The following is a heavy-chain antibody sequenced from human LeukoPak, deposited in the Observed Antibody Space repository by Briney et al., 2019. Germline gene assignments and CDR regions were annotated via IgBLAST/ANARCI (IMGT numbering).Heavy chain of an antibody. Sequence: GASVKVSCKASGYTFTGYYMHWVRQAPGQGLEWMGWINPNSGGTNYAQKFQGRVTMTRDTSISTAYMELSRLRSDDTAVYYCARVAVPYYYDSSGYPTYFDYWGQGTLVTVSS. CDR3: ARVAVPYYYDSSGYPTYFDY. CDR2: INPNSGGT. J-gene: IGHJ4*02. V-gene: IGHV1-2*02. D-gene: IGHD3-22*01. CDR1: GYTFTGYY.